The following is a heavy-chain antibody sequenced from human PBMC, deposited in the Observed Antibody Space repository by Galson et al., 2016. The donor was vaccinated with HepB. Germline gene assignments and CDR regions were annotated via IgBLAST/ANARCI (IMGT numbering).Heavy chain of an antibody. J-gene: IGHJ4*02. V-gene: IGHV3-7*01. CDR2: IKQGGSDK. D-gene: IGHD6-13*01. CDR3: ARGRAAAGLSFDY. CDR1: GFTFRSYW. Sequence: SLRLSCAASGFTFRSYWMSWVRQAPGKGLEWVANIKQGGSDKYYVDSVKGRFTISRDNAKNSLYLQMNSLRAEDTAVYYCARGRAAAGLSFDYWGQGTLVTASS.